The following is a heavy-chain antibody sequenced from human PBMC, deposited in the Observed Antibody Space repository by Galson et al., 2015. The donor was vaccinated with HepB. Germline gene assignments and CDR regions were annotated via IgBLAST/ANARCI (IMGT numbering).Heavy chain of an antibody. CDR3: ARDRGDGYNSGTFDY. CDR1: GDSISSYY. V-gene: IGHV4-4*07. D-gene: IGHD5-24*01. J-gene: IGHJ4*02. CDR2: IYSSGST. Sequence: LSLTCTVSGDSISSYYWSWIRQPAGKGLEWIGRIYSSGSTNHNPSLKSRVTMSVDTSKNQFSLKLSSVTAADTAVYYCARDRGDGYNSGTFDYWGQGTVVTVSS.